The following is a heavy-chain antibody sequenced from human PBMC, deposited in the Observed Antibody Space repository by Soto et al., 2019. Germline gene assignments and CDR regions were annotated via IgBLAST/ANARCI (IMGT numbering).Heavy chain of an antibody. CDR1: GGSFSGYY. D-gene: IGHD2-2*01. J-gene: IGHJ6*03. V-gene: IGHV4-34*01. CDR2: INHSGST. CDR3: ARGCSSTSCYYYMDV. Sequence: PSETLSLTCAVYGGSFSGYYWSWIRQPPGKGLEWIGEINHSGSTNYNPSLKSRVTISVDTSKNQFSLKLSSVTAADTAVYYCARGCSSTSCYYYMDVWGKGTKVTVSS.